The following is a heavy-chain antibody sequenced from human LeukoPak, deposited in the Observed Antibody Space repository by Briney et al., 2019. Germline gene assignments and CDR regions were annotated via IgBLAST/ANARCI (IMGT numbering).Heavy chain of an antibody. Sequence: SETLSLTCAVYGGSFSGYYWSWIRQPPGKGLEWIGEINHSGSTNYNPSLKSRVTISVDTSKNQFSLKLSSVTAADTAVYYCARRVRGSSFPTRYYYGSGSCYFDYWGQGTLVTVSS. D-gene: IGHD3-10*01. CDR1: GGSFSGYY. CDR3: ARRVRGSSFPTRYYYGSGSCYFDY. V-gene: IGHV4-34*01. J-gene: IGHJ4*02. CDR2: INHSGST.